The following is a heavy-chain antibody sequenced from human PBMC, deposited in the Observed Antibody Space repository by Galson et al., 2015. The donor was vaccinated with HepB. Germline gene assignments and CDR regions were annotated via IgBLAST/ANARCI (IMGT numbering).Heavy chain of an antibody. J-gene: IGHJ4*02. Sequence: SLRLSCAAPGFTFSSYSMNWVRQAPGKGLEWVSSISSSSSYIYYADSVKGRFTISRDNAKNSLYLQMNSLRAEDTAVYYCARDLAPAAGLFDYWGQGTLVTVSS. CDR1: GFTFSSYS. D-gene: IGHD6-13*01. CDR2: ISSSSSYI. CDR3: ARDLAPAAGLFDY. V-gene: IGHV3-21*01.